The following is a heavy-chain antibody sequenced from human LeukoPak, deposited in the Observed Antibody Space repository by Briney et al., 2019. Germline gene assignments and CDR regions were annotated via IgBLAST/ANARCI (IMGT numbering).Heavy chain of an antibody. Sequence: GGSLRLSCAASEFTFSSYAMSWVRQAPGKGLEWVSAISGSGGSTYYADSVKGRFTISRDNSKNTLFLQMNSLRAEDTAVYYCAKGMSGYDGALDYWGQGTLVTVSS. CDR2: ISGSGGST. CDR1: EFTFSSYA. CDR3: AKGMSGYDGALDY. V-gene: IGHV3-23*01. J-gene: IGHJ4*02. D-gene: IGHD5-12*01.